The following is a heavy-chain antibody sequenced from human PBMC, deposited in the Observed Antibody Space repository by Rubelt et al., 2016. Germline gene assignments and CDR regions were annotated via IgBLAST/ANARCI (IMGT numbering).Heavy chain of an antibody. CDR2: ISAYNGNT. CDR1: GYTFTSYG. D-gene: IGHD3-16*02. Sequence: QVQLVQSGAEVKKPGASVKVSCKASGYTFTSYGISWVRQAPGQGLEWMGWISAYNGNTNYAQKLQGRVSMTTDTSTSTAYMELRSLRSDDTAVDYCARNLIMITFGGVIVPPDYWGQGTLVTVSS. V-gene: IGHV1-18*01. J-gene: IGHJ4*02. CDR3: ARNLIMITFGGVIVPPDY.